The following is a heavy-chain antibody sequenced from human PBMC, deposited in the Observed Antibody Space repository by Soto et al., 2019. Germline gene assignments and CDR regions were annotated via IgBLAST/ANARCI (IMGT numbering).Heavy chain of an antibody. CDR3: ARGTHYYDSIGYSHFFDY. CDR1: GFTFSRYS. D-gene: IGHD3-22*01. J-gene: IGHJ4*02. V-gene: IGHV3-21*01. CDR2: ISSTTNYI. Sequence: GGSLRLSCAASGFTFSRYSMNWVRQAPGKGLEWVSSISSTTNYIYYADSMKGRFTVSRDNAKNSVYLDMNSLSAEDTAVYYCARGTHYYDSIGYSHFFDYWGQGTLVTVSS.